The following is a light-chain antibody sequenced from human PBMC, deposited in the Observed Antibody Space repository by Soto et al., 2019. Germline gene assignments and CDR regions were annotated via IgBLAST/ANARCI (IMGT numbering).Light chain of an antibody. CDR2: ATS. J-gene: IGKJ1*01. V-gene: IGKV3-15*01. CDR1: RSVDTD. CDR3: QQYGSSPWT. Sequence: EILMTQSPATPSVSPGDSATLSFGASRSVDTDLAWYQQKPGQAPRLLVFATSARATGVPDRFSGSGSGTDFTLTISRLEPEDFVIYYCQQYGSSPWTFGQGTKVDIK.